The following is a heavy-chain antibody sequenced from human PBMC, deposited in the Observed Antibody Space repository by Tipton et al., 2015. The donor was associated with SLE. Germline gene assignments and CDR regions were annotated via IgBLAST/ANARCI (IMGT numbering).Heavy chain of an antibody. Sequence: VQLVQSGAEVKKPGESLKISCKASGYSFTTYWIGWVRQMPGKGLEWMGIVYPGDSDARYSPSFQGQVTISADKSINTAYLQWSSLNASDTAIYYCARGSGWSKSYDVDVWGQGTTVTVSS. V-gene: IGHV5-51*03. CDR2: VYPGDSDA. CDR3: ARGSGWSKSYDVDV. CDR1: GYSFTTYW. D-gene: IGHD6-19*01. J-gene: IGHJ6*02.